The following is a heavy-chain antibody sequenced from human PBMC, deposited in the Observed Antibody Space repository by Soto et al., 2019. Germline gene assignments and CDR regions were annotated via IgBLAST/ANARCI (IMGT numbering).Heavy chain of an antibody. D-gene: IGHD6-25*01. CDR3: ARPDSGGWAAPFAF. V-gene: IGHV4-39*01. CDR2: SSYTGNT. J-gene: IGHJ1*01. CDR1: GASITSGNYY. Sequence: SETLSLTCTVSGASITSGNYYWGWIRQPPGKGLQWIGSSSYTGNTYFNPSLRSRVTISFDTSKNQFSLRLTSVTASDTAVYYCARPDSGGWAAPFAFWGQGTLVTVSS.